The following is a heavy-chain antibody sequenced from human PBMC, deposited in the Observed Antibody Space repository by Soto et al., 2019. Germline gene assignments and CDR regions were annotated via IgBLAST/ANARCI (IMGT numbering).Heavy chain of an antibody. V-gene: IGHV3-30*03. Sequence: QVQLVESGGGVVQPGRSLRLSCAASGFTFSSYGMHWVRQAPGKGLEWVAVISYDGSNKYYADSVKGRFTISRDNSKNTLYLQMNSLRAEDTAVYYCARSPYSVSYLDYFDSWGQGTLVTVSS. CDR3: ARSPYSVSYLDYFDS. CDR1: GFTFSSYG. CDR2: ISYDGSNK. D-gene: IGHD1-26*01. J-gene: IGHJ4*02.